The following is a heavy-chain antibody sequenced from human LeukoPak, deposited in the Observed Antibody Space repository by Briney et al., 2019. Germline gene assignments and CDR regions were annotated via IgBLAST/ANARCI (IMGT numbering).Heavy chain of an antibody. CDR2: INHSGST. J-gene: IGHJ4*02. Sequence: SETLSLTCAVYGGSFSGYYWSWIRQPPGKGLEWIGEINHSGSTNYNPSLKSRVTISVDTSKNQFSLKLSSVTAADTAVYHCARVSYCSGGSCYEDYWGQGTLVTVSS. CDR1: GGSFSGYY. D-gene: IGHD2-15*01. V-gene: IGHV4-34*01. CDR3: ARVSYCSGGSCYEDY.